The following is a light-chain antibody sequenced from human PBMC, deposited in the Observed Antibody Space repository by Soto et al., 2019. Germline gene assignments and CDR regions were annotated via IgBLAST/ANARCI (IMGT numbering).Light chain of an antibody. J-gene: IGKJ5*01. Sequence: EIVMTQFPATLSASPGERVTLSCRASQSVSTNVAWYQQKPGQAPRLLIYGASTTATGIPDRFSGSGSGTDFTLTISRLEPEDFAVYYCQQYGSSLSITFGQGTRLEIK. V-gene: IGKV3-20*01. CDR2: GAS. CDR3: QQYGSSLSIT. CDR1: QSVSTN.